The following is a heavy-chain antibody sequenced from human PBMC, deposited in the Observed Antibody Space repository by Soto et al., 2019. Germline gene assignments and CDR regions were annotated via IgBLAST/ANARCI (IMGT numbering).Heavy chain of an antibody. CDR2: IYPGDSHT. CDR3: AKHEGYCSTTTCSNFDY. V-gene: IGHV5-51*01. D-gene: IGHD2-2*01. Sequence: PGESLKISCKGSGYSFTTDWINWVRQMPGKGLEWMGKIYPGDSHTISSPSFQGQVTISADKSINTAYLHWSSLKASDTAIYYCAKHEGYCSTTTCSNFDYWGQGTLVTVSS. CDR1: GYSFTTDW. J-gene: IGHJ4*02.